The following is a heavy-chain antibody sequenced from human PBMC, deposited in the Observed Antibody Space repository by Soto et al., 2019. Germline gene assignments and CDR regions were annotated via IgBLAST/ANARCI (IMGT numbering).Heavy chain of an antibody. CDR1: VGSITDYY. D-gene: IGHD3-9*01. Sequence: SETLSLTCTVSVGSITDYYWNWIRQPAGKGLEWIGRVYTSGNVNYNPSLKSRVTMSVDTSKNQFSLKLTSVTAADTAVYYCTRCGSDPLSGPFDYLGQGDLGTVYS. J-gene: IGHJ4*02. CDR2: VYTSGNV. V-gene: IGHV4-4*07. CDR3: TRCGSDPLSGPFDY.